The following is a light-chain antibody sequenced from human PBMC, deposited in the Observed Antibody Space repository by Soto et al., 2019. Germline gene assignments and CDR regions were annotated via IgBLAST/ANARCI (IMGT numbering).Light chain of an antibody. V-gene: IGKV3-15*01. CDR2: GAS. CDR1: QSVSDN. J-gene: IGKJ5*01. Sequence: ETVMTQSPDTLSLSPGERATLSCRASQSVSDNLAWYQQRPGQGPRLLIYGASTRATGIPARFSGSGSGTEFTLTISSLQSEDFAVYYCQQRMNWPLTFGQGTRLEIK. CDR3: QQRMNWPLT.